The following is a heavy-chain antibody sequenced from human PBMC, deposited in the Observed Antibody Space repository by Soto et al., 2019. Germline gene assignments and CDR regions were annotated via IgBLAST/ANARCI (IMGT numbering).Heavy chain of an antibody. J-gene: IGHJ4*02. V-gene: IGHV3-30-3*01. CDR2: ISFDGSSR. CDR1: GFTFSTYA. D-gene: IGHD1-26*01. Sequence: PGGSLRLSCAASGFTFSTYAMHWVRQAPGKGLEWVAVISFDGSSRYYADSVKGRFTISRDNSKSTMSLQMNSLRGEDTAVYYCARSGSTYNTFNEGFDYWGQGTLVTVSS. CDR3: ARSGSTYNTFNEGFDY.